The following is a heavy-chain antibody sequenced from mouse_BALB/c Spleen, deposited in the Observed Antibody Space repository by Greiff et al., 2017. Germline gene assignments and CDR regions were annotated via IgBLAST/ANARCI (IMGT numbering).Heavy chain of an antibody. D-gene: IGHD1-1*01. CDR1: GFNIKDTY. CDR3: AHYGSSYWYFDV. J-gene: IGHJ1*01. Sequence: VQLKQSGAELVKPGASVKLSCTASGFNIKDTYMHWVKQRPEQGLEWIGRIDPANGNTKYDPKFQGKATITADTSSNTAYLQLSSLTSEDTAVYYCAHYGSSYWYFDVWGAGTTVTGSS. V-gene: IGHV14-3*02. CDR2: IDPANGNT.